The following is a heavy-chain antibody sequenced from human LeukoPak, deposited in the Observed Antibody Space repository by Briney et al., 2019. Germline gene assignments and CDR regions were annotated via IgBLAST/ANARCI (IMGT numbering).Heavy chain of an antibody. CDR3: ARAGLGEFDY. CDR2: ISSSGSTT. V-gene: IGHV3-48*03. CDR1: GFTFSSYE. D-gene: IGHD3-10*01. J-gene: IGHJ4*02. Sequence: GGSLRLSCAASGFTFSSYEMNWVRQAPGKGLEWVSYISSSGSTTYYADSVKGRFTISRDNAKNSLYLQMNSLRAEGTAVYYCARAGLGEFDYWGQGTLVTVSS.